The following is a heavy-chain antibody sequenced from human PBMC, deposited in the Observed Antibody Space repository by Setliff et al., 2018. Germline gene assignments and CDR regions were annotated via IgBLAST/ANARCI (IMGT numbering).Heavy chain of an antibody. CDR2: ISA. J-gene: IGHJ4*02. V-gene: IGHV1-18*01. Sequence: ASVKVSCKASGYTFTNYGINWVRQAPGQGLEWMGWISAYAQKFQGRVTMTTDTPTSTAYMELRSLRSDDTAVYYCARGPLDFVVAPPAAKFDFWGQGTLVTVSS. CDR1: GYTFTNYG. CDR3: ARGPLDFVVAPPAAKFDF. D-gene: IGHD2-2*01.